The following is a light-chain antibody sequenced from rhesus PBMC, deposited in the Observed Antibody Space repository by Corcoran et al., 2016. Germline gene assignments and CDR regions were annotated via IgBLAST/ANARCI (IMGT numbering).Light chain of an antibody. V-gene: IGKV2S2*01. Sequence: DIMMTQTPLSLPVTPGEPASISCRSSQSLLHSNGNTYLDWFLQKPGKPPRLLIYQVNKRESGVPDRFSGAGAGTYVTLKISRGEPEEVGVYYCMQSTRHPRTFGQGTKVESK. CDR3: MQSTRHPRT. J-gene: IGKJ1*01. CDR2: QVN. CDR1: QSLLHSNGNTY.